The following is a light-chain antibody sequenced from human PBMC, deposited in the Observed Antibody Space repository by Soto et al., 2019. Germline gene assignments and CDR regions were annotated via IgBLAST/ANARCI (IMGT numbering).Light chain of an antibody. J-gene: IGLJ1*01. CDR2: GDN. CDR1: SSNIGSPYD. CDR3: QSYDNTLSGSRV. V-gene: IGLV1-40*01. Sequence: QSVLTQPPSVSGAPGQRISISCTGSSSNIGSPYDVHWYQLLPGTAPKPLIYGDNNRPSGIPDRFSGSKSGTSASLAITGLRAEDEADYYCQSYDNTLSGSRVFGTGTKLTVL.